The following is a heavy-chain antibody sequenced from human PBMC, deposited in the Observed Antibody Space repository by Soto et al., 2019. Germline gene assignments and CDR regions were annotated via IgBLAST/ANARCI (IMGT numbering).Heavy chain of an antibody. CDR2: IYYTGVT. D-gene: IGHD5-12*01. J-gene: IGHJ4*02. CDR1: TASITSGDHY. Sequence: QVQLQESGPGLVKPSETLSLTCSVSTASITSGDHYWSWIRQLPGKGLEWIGYIYYTGVTSYNPSLRSRLFMSMATSKNQFSLRLSSVTAADTAVYYCARRVFSRGFDAHFDLWGQGTLVTVSS. V-gene: IGHV4-31*03. CDR3: ARRVFSRGFDAHFDL.